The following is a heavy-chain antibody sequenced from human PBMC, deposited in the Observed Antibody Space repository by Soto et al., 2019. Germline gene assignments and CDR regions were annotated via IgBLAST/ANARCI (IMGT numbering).Heavy chain of an antibody. Sequence: SETLSLTCTVSGGSISSGDYYWSWIRQPPGKGLEWIGYIYYSGSTNYNPSLKSRVTISVDTSKNQFSLKLSSVTAADTAVYYCAYLPWGDHGGLFAPRGQGSLVTGSS. CDR3: AYLPWGDHGGLFAP. D-gene: IGHD4-17*01. CDR2: IYYSGST. J-gene: IGHJ5*02. CDR1: GGSISSGDYY. V-gene: IGHV4-61*08.